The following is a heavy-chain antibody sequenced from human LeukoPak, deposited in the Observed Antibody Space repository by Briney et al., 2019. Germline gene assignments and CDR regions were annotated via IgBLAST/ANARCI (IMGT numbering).Heavy chain of an antibody. CDR3: ARDGYNAEFDY. V-gene: IGHV4-59*01. D-gene: IGHD5-24*01. CDR1: GASISDYY. J-gene: IGHJ4*02. CDR2: IYYSGST. Sequence: SETLSLTCTVSGASISDYYWSWIRQPPGKGLEWIAYIYYSGSTNYNPSLKSRVTISVDTSKNQFTLKLSSVTAADTAVYYCARDGYNAEFDYWGQGTLVTVSS.